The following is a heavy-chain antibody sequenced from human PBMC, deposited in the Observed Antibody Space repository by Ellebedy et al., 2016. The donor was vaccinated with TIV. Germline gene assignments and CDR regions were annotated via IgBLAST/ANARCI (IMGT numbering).Heavy chain of an antibody. CDR3: AKGSSSGFTYDRVGFEY. J-gene: IGHJ4*02. V-gene: IGHV3-23*01. D-gene: IGHD3-22*01. CDR2: ISSDGSNT. Sequence: GESLKISCAASGFTFSSFAMHWVRQAPGKGLEWLSVISSDGSNTYHADSVKGRFTITRDNSKNTLYLQMNRLRTEDTAVYFCAKGSSSGFTYDRVGFEYWGQGVLVTVSS. CDR1: GFTFSSFA.